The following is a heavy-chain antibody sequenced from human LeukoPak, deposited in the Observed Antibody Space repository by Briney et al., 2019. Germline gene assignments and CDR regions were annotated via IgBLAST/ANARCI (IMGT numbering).Heavy chain of an antibody. D-gene: IGHD4-17*01. V-gene: IGHV4-34*01. J-gene: IGHJ5*02. CDR1: GGSFSGYY. Sequence: SGTLSLTCAVYGGSFSGYYWSWIRQSPGRGLEWIGEINHSGSTNNNPSLKSRVTMSVDTSKNQFSLKLRSVTAADTAVYYCARDGTTRVGNWFDPWGQGTLVTVSS. CDR2: INHSGST. CDR3: ARDGTTRVGNWFDP.